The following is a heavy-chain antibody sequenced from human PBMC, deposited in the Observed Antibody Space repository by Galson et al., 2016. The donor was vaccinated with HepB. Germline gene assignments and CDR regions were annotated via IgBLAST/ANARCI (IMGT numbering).Heavy chain of an antibody. V-gene: IGHV3-23*01. Sequence: SLRLSCAASGFTFSSYGMSWVRQAPGKGLEGVSGITGSGGSTYYADSVKGRFTISRDNSKNTLYLQMNSCGAEDKDVYYCAKPHIAVAGHGGLAFNMWGQGTMVTVSS. D-gene: IGHD6-19*01. CDR3: AKPHIAVAGHGGLAFNM. CDR2: ITGSGGST. J-gene: IGHJ3*02. CDR1: GFTFSSYG.